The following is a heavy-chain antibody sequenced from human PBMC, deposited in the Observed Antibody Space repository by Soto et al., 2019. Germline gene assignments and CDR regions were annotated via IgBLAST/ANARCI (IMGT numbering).Heavy chain of an antibody. J-gene: IGHJ4*02. D-gene: IGHD3-16*02. CDR2: IYYSGST. V-gene: IGHV4-59*01. CDR3: ARLLYYDYIWGSYRYPLYFDY. CDR1: GGSISSYY. Sequence: SETLSLTCTVSGGSISSYYWSWIRQPPGKGLEWIGYIYYSGSTNYNPSLKSRVTISVDTSKNQFSLKLSSVTAADTAVYYCARLLYYDYIWGSYRYPLYFDYWGQATLVTVSS.